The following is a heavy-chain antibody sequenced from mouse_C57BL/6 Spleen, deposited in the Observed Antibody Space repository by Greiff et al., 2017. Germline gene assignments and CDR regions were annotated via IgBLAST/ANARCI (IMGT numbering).Heavy chain of an antibody. CDR3: ARGELGPAYWYFDV. CDR1: GYTFTSYG. Sequence: VHVKQSGAELVRPGSSVKMSCKTSGYTFTSYGINWVKQRPGQGLEWIGYIYIGNGYTEYNEKFKGKATLTSDTSSSTAYMQLSSLTSEDSAIYFCARGELGPAYWYFDVWGTGTTVTVSS. V-gene: IGHV1-58*01. J-gene: IGHJ1*03. CDR2: IYIGNGYT. D-gene: IGHD4-1*01.